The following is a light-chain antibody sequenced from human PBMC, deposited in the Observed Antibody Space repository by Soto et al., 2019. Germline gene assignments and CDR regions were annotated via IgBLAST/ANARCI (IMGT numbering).Light chain of an antibody. CDR1: SSNIGSNY. J-gene: IGLJ2*01. CDR2: RNN. V-gene: IGLV1-47*01. CDR3: AAWDDRLSVL. Sequence: QSVLPQPPSASGTPGQRVTISCSGSSSNIGSNYVYWYQQLPGTAPKLLIYRNNQRPSGVPDRFSCSKSGTSASLAISGLRSEDEADYYCAAWDDRLSVLFGGGTKLTVL.